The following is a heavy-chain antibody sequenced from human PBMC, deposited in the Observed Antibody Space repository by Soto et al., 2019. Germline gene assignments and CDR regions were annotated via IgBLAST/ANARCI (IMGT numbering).Heavy chain of an antibody. Sequence: PSETLSLTCTVSGGSISSGDYYWSWIRQPPGKGLEYIGYIYYSGRTFYNPSLKSRVSISVDTSKNQFSLKLSSVTAADTAVYYCARYYYDSSGYFDYWGQGTLVTVSS. CDR3: ARYYYDSSGYFDY. J-gene: IGHJ4*02. CDR2: IYYSGRT. V-gene: IGHV4-30-4*02. D-gene: IGHD3-22*01. CDR1: GGSISSGDYY.